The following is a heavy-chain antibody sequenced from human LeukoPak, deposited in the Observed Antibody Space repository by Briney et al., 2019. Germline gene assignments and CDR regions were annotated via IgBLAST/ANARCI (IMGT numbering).Heavy chain of an antibody. V-gene: IGHV3-23*01. D-gene: IGHD6-13*01. CDR2: VSGSGGNT. CDR1: GFNFSNYA. Sequence: PGGSLRLSCGVSGFNFSNYAMSWVRQAPGKGLEWVSVVSGSGGNTYYSDSVKGRFTISRDNSNNTLCLQMNSLRAEDTGVYYCAKLRGETVAAAVNYWGQGTPAAVSS. J-gene: IGHJ4*02. CDR3: AKLRGETVAAAVNY.